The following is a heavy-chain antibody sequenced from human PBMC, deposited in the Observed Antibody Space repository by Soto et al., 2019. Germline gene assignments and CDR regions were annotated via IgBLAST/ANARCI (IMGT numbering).Heavy chain of an antibody. D-gene: IGHD4-17*01. J-gene: IGHJ4*02. CDR2: INAGNGNT. Sequence: QVQLVQSGAEVKKPGASVKVSCKASGYTFTSYVLHWVRQAPGQRPEWMGWINAGNGNTKYSQNFQGRVTISKNTSASTVYMELRSLKSEDTAVYYCARYRTYYGDYMGDYWGQGTLVAVSS. CDR3: ARYRTYYGDYMGDY. CDR1: GYTFTSYV. V-gene: IGHV1-3*01.